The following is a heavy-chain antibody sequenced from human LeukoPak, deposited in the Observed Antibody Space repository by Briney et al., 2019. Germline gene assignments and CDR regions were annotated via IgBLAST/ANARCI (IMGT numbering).Heavy chain of an antibody. V-gene: IGHV4-59*11. CDR1: GASISNHY. CDR3: ARGSTGEFDP. CDR2: IYYAGST. Sequence: SETLSLTCTASGASISNHYWSWIRQPPGKRLEWIGYIYYAGSTGHNPSLKSRVTISIDTSKNQFSLRLNSVTAADTAVYYCARGSTGEFDPWGQGTLVTVSS. J-gene: IGHJ5*02. D-gene: IGHD1-14*01.